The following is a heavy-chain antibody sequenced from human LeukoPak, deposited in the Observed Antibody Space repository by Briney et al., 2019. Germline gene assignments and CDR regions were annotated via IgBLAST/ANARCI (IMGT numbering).Heavy chain of an antibody. CDR2: INPSGSYT. D-gene: IGHD5-12*01. J-gene: IGHJ1*01. Sequence: ASVKVSCKASGFTFTSYYMHWVRQAPGQGLEWMGIINPSGSYTSYAQKFQGRVTMTRDMSTSTVYMELSSLRSEDTAVYYCARGSSVVATARGVPRHEYFQHWGQGTLVTVSS. CDR3: ARGSSVVATARGVPRHEYFQH. CDR1: GFTFTSYY. V-gene: IGHV1-46*01.